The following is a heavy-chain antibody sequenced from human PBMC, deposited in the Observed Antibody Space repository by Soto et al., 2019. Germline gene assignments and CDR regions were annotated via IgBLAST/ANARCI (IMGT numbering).Heavy chain of an antibody. D-gene: IGHD6-25*01. J-gene: IGHJ4*02. Sequence: EVQLVESGGGLVQPGGSLRLSCAASGFTVSSNSMSWVRQAPGKGLEWVSVIYSGGSTYYADSVKGRFTISRDNSKNTLYLQMNSVRPEATAVYYCARGRAADYWGQGTLVTVSS. CDR1: GFTVSSNS. CDR2: IYSGGST. CDR3: ARGRAADY. V-gene: IGHV3-66*01.